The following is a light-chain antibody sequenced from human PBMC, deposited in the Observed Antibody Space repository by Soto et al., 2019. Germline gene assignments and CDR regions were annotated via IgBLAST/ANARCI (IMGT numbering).Light chain of an antibody. V-gene: IGKV3-15*01. CDR1: QSVSSN. CDR2: GAS. Sequence: IVMTQSPATLSVSPGPRATISCRASQSVSSNLAWYQQKPGQAPRLLIYGASTRATGIPARFSGSGSGTDFTLTISRLEPEDFAVYYCQQYGSSGTFGQGTKVDIK. CDR3: QQYGSSGT. J-gene: IGKJ1*01.